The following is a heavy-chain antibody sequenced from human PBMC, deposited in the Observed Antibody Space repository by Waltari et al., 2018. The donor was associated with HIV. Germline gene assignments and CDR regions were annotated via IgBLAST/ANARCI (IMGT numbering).Heavy chain of an antibody. J-gene: IGHJ4*02. CDR2: IYPCDSHT. D-gene: IGHD3-3*01. Sequence: EVQLVQSGAEVKKPGESLKISCKGSGYNFNSYWIGWVRQMPGKGLEWMGIIYPCDSHTRYRPSFQSQVTISADKSISTAYLQWSSLRASDTAMYYCARHDANPRRDMSTVWSFDYWGQGTLVTVSS. CDR1: GYNFNSYW. V-gene: IGHV5-51*01. CDR3: ARHDANPRRDMSTVWSFDY.